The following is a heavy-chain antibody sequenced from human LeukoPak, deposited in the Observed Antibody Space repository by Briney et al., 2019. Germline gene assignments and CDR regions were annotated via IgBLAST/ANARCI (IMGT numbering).Heavy chain of an antibody. CDR1: GFTFSTYG. CDR2: ISNGGSYK. D-gene: IGHD3-10*01. J-gene: IGHJ4*02. CDR3: ARDRASYFDY. V-gene: IGHV3-30*03. Sequence: PGGSLRLSCEASGFTFSTYGMHWVRQAPGKGLEWVAGISNGGSYKYYADSVKGRFTISRDNAKNTLYLQVNSLTAEDSAVYYCARDRASYFDYWGQGSLVTVPS.